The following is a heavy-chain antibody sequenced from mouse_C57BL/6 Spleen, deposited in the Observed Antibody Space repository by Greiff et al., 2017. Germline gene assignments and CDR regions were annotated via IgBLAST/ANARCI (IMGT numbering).Heavy chain of an antibody. Sequence: DVKLVESEGGLVQPGSSMKLSCTASGFTFSDYYMAWVRPVPEKGLEWVANINYDGSSTYYLDSLKSRFIISRDNAKNILYLQMSSLKSEDTATYYCARVNYDLFMDYWGQGTSVTVSS. J-gene: IGHJ4*01. CDR3: ARVNYDLFMDY. V-gene: IGHV5-16*01. D-gene: IGHD2-3*01. CDR2: INYDGSST. CDR1: GFTFSDYY.